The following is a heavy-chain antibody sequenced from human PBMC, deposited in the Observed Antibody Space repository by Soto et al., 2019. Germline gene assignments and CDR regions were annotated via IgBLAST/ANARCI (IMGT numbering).Heavy chain of an antibody. J-gene: IGHJ6*02. D-gene: IGHD7-27*01. Sequence: SSETLSLTCTVSGGSISSYYWSWIRQPPGKGLEWIGYIYYSGSTNYNPSLKSRVTISVDTSKNQFSLKLSSVTAADTAVYYCARILTGDGYYYYGMDVWGQGTTVTVSS. CDR1: GGSISSYY. CDR2: IYYSGST. CDR3: ARILTGDGYYYYGMDV. V-gene: IGHV4-59*01.